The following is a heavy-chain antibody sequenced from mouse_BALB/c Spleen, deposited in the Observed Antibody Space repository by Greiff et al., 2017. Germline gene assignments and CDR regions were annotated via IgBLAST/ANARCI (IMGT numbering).Heavy chain of an antibody. CDR3: AREYGDY. J-gene: IGHJ2*01. D-gene: IGHD2-10*02. Sequence: EVHLVESGGGLVQPGGSLKLSCAASGFTFSSYGMSWVRQTPDKRLELVATINSNGGSTYYPDSVKGRFTISRDNAKNTLYLQMSSLKSEDTAMYYCAREYGDYWGQGTTLTVSS. CDR2: INSNGGST. V-gene: IGHV5-6-3*01. CDR1: GFTFSSYG.